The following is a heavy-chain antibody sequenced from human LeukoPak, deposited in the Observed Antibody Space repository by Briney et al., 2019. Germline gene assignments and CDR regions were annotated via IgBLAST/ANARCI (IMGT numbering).Heavy chain of an antibody. CDR3: AREGGPYRPLDY. V-gene: IGHV4-31*03. Sequence: QVQLQESGPGLVKPSQTLSLTCTVSGGSISSGGYYWSWIRQHPGKGLEWIGYIYYSGNTYYNPSLKSRVAISVDKSENHISLKLTSVTAADTAVYYCAREGGPYRPLDYSGQGTLVTVAS. J-gene: IGHJ4*02. CDR1: GGSISSGGYY. CDR2: IYYSGNT.